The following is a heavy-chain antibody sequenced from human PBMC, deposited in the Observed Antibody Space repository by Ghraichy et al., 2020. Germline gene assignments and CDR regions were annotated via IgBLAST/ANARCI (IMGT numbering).Heavy chain of an antibody. V-gene: IGHV1-18*01. CDR1: GYTFTSYG. Sequence: ASVKVSCKASGYTFTSYGISWVRQAPGQGLEWMGWISAYNGNTNYAQKLQGRVTMTTDTSTSTAYMELRSLRSDDTAVYYCASGYLVGMATINYYYYGMDVWGQGTTVTVSS. CDR3: ASGYLVGMATINYYYYGMDV. J-gene: IGHJ6*02. CDR2: ISAYNGNT. D-gene: IGHD5-24*01.